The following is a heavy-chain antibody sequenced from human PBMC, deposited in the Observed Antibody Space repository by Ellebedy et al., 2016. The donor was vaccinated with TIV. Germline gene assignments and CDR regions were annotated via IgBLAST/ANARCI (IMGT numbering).Heavy chain of an antibody. CDR1: GFTFSSYE. CDR2: ISGSGGST. J-gene: IGHJ4*02. Sequence: PGGSLRLSCVASGFTFSSYEMNWVRQAPGKGLEWVSAISGSGGSTYYADSVKGRFTISRDNSKNTLYLQMNSLRAEDTAVYYCANHGGPMVRGVIQGYWGQGTLVTVSS. V-gene: IGHV3-23*01. D-gene: IGHD3-10*01. CDR3: ANHGGPMVRGVIQGY.